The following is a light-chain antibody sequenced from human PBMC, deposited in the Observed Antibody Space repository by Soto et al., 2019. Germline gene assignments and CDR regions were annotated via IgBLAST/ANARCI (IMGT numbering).Light chain of an antibody. CDR2: ATS. Sequence: DIQLTQSPSSVSASVGDRITITCRASQGVSNWLAWYQQKPGRAPNLLIYATSSLHSGVPSRFSGSGSGTDFTLTISSLQAEDFATFYCHQAGSFPLTFVPGTKLYIK. V-gene: IGKV1-12*01. CDR3: HQAGSFPLT. CDR1: QGVSNW. J-gene: IGKJ3*01.